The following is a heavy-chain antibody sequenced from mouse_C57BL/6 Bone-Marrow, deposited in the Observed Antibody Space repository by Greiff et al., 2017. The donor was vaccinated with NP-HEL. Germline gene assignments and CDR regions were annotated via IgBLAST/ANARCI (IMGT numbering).Heavy chain of an antibody. CDR2: ISDGGSYT. J-gene: IGHJ1*03. V-gene: IGHV5-4*01. CDR1: GFTFSSYA. Sequence: EVQGVESGGGLVKPGGSLKLSCAASGFTFSSYAMSWVRQTPEKRLEWVATISDGGSYTYYPDNVKGRFTISRDNAKNNLYLQMSHLKSEDTAMYYCARASTYYYGSSYWYFDVWGTGTTVTVSS. D-gene: IGHD1-1*01. CDR3: ARASTYYYGSSYWYFDV.